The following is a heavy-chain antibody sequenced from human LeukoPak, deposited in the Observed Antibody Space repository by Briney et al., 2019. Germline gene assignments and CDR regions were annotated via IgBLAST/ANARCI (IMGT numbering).Heavy chain of an antibody. CDR3: ARDPNWGFFDY. V-gene: IGHV3-33*01. J-gene: IGHJ4*02. D-gene: IGHD7-27*01. CDR1: GFTFSSYG. CDR2: IWYDGSNK. Sequence: GGSLRLSCAASGFTFSSYGMHWVRQAPGKGLEWVAVIWYDGSNKYYADSVKGRFTISRDNSKNTLYPQMNSLRAEDTAVYYCARDPNWGFFDYWGQGTLVTVSS.